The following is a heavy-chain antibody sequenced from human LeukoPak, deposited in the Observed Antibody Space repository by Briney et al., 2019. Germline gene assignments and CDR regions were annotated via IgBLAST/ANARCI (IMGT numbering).Heavy chain of an antibody. CDR1: GYTFTSYD. CDR2: MNPNSGNT. D-gene: IGHD2-15*01. V-gene: IGHV1-8*03. Sequence: ASVKVSCKASGYTFTSYDINWVRQATGQGLEWMGWMNPNSGNTGYAQKFQGRVTITRNTSISTAYMELSSLRSEDTAVYYCARXRPRRPPPCSGGSCYSVFDYWGQGTLVTVSS. J-gene: IGHJ4*02. CDR3: ARXRPRRPPPCSGGSCYSVFDY.